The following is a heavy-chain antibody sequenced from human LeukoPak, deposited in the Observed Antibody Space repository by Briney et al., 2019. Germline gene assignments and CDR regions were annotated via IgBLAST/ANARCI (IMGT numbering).Heavy chain of an antibody. Sequence: PSETLSLTCTVSGASISSYYWSWIRQPPGKGLEWIGYIYYSGSTHYNPSLRSRVTMSVDTSKNQFSLRLTSVTAADMALYYCASGPYPAAGTDHQFDYWGQGTLVTVSS. D-gene: IGHD6-13*01. CDR2: IYYSGST. CDR1: GASISSYY. J-gene: IGHJ4*02. CDR3: ASGPYPAAGTDHQFDY. V-gene: IGHV4-59*01.